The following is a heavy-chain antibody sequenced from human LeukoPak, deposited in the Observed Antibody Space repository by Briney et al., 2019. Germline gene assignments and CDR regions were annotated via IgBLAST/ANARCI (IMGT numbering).Heavy chain of an antibody. Sequence: ASVKVSCKASGYTFTSYYMHWVRQAPGQGLEWMGIINPSGGSTSYAQKFQGRVTMTRDISTSTVYMELSSLRSEDTAVYYCAREGYSYGYPGYYFDYWGQGTLVTVSS. CDR3: AREGYSYGYPGYYFDY. CDR1: GYTFTSYY. V-gene: IGHV1-46*01. CDR2: INPSGGST. D-gene: IGHD5-18*01. J-gene: IGHJ4*02.